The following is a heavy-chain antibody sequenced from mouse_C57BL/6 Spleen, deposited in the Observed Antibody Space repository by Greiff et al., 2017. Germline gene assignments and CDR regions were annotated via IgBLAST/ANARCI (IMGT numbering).Heavy chain of an antibody. Sequence: VKLVESGAELVRPGASVTLSCKASGYTFTDYEMHWVKQTPVHGLEWIGAIDPETGGTAYNQKFKGKAILTADKSSSTAYMELRSLTSEDSAVYYCTGDYSNSNWYFDVWGTGTTVTVSS. CDR3: TGDYSNSNWYFDV. CDR2: IDPETGGT. J-gene: IGHJ1*03. CDR1: GYTFTDYE. V-gene: IGHV1-15*01. D-gene: IGHD2-5*01.